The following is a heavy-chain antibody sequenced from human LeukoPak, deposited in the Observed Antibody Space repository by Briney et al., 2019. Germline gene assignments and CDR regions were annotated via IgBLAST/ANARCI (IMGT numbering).Heavy chain of an antibody. CDR1: DYTFTSYG. D-gene: IGHD1-7*01. CDR3: ARGRDNWNYVDAFDI. CDR2: ISAYNGNT. V-gene: IGHV1-18*01. J-gene: IGHJ3*02. Sequence: ASVKVSCKASDYTFTSYGISWVRQAPGQGLEWMGWISAYNGNTNYAQKLQGRVTMTTDTSTSTAYMELRSLRSDDTAVYYCARGRDNWNYVDAFDIWGQGTMVTVSS.